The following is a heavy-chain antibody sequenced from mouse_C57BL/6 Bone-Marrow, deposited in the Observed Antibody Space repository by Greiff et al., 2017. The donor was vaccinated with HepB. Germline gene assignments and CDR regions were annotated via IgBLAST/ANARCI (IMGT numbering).Heavy chain of an antibody. CDR2: INPNNGGT. CDR1: GYTFTDYY. D-gene: IGHD1-1*01. J-gene: IGHJ4*01. V-gene: IGHV1-26*01. CDR3: ARSVGSYGSSLYYAMDY. Sequence: EVQLQQSGPELVKPGASVKISCKASGYTFTDYYMNWVKQSHGKSLEWIGDINPNNGGTSYNQKFKGKATLTVDKSSSTAYMELRSLTSEDSAVYYCARSVGSYGSSLYYAMDYWGQGTSVTVSS.